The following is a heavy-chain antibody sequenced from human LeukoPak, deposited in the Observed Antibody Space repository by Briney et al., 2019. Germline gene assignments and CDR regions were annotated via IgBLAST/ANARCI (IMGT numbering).Heavy chain of an antibody. CDR1: GFTFSSYA. J-gene: IGHJ4*02. Sequence: QSGGPLRLSCAASGFTFSSYAMHWVRQAPGKGLEWVAVISYDGSNKYYADSVKGRFTISRDKSKNMLYVQMNSLRAEDTAVYYCARARFGELGVPDFDYWGQGTLVTVSS. CDR2: ISYDGSNK. D-gene: IGHD3-10*01. V-gene: IGHV3-30*04. CDR3: ARARFGELGVPDFDY.